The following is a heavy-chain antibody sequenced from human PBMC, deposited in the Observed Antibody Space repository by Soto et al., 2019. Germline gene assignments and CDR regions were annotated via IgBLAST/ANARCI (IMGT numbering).Heavy chain of an antibody. D-gene: IGHD2-15*01. CDR1: GFAFRSYN. J-gene: IGHJ4*02. Sequence: EVQLVESGGGLVKPGGSLTLSCAGSGFAFRSYNMYWVRQPPGKGLEWVASISSGSSNIYYADSVKGRFTISRDNAKDSLYLQMDSLRAESSAVYYCASATVVAGTFDFWGQGTLLTVSS. V-gene: IGHV3-21*01. CDR2: ISSGSSNI. CDR3: ASATVVAGTFDF.